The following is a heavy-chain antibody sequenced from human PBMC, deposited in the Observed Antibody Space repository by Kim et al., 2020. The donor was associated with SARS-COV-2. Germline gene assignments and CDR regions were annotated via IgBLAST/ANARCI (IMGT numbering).Heavy chain of an antibody. CDR3: ARGSRLRYFDWLFNEGGFDY. J-gene: IGHJ4*02. Sequence: RVTMSVDTSKNQFSLKLSSVTAADTAVYYCARGSRLRYFDWLFNEGGFDYWGQGTLVTVSS. V-gene: IGHV4-31*02. D-gene: IGHD3-9*01.